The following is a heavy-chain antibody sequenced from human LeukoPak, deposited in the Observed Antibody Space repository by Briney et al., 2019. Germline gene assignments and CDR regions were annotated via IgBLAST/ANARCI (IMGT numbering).Heavy chain of an antibody. CDR1: GFSLTTRGVA. Sequence: SGPTLVKPTQTLTLTCTFSGFSLTTRGVAVGWIRQPPGKALEWVAIIYWNDNKHYSPSLRSRLTITKDTSENQVVLTMTNVDPVDTATYYCARRNIIPDAFDIRGQGTMVSVSS. CDR3: ARRNIIPDAFDI. D-gene: IGHD3-3*01. V-gene: IGHV2-5*01. CDR2: IYWNDNK. J-gene: IGHJ3*02.